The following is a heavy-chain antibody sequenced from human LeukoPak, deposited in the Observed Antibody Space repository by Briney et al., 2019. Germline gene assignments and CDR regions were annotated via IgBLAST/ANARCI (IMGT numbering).Heavy chain of an antibody. CDR2: INPNSGGT. D-gene: IGHD3-9*01. J-gene: IGHJ4*02. CDR3: ARAAPTYYDILTGYYNVEYYFDY. Sequence: ASVKVSCKASGYTFTGYYMHWVRQAPGQGLEWMGRINPNSGGTNYAQKFQGRVTMTRDTSISTAYMELSRLRSDDTAVYYCARAAPTYYDILTGYYNVEYYFDYWGQGTLVTVSS. CDR1: GYTFTGYY. V-gene: IGHV1-2*06.